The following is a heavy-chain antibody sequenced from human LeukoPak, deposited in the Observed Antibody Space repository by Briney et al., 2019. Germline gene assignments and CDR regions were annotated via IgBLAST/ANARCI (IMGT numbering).Heavy chain of an antibody. CDR2: IYYSGST. CDR3: ARVDGDCANDY. J-gene: IGHJ4*02. D-gene: IGHD2-21*02. V-gene: IGHV4-59*01. CDR1: GGSISSYY. Sequence: SETLSLTCTVSGGSISSYYWSWIRQPPGKGLEWIGYIYYSGSTNYNPSLKSRVTISVDTSKNQFSLKLSSVTAADTAVYYCARVDGDCANDYWGQGTLVTVSS.